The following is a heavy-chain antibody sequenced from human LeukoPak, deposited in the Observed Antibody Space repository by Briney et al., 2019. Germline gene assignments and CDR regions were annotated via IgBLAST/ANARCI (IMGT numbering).Heavy chain of an antibody. D-gene: IGHD3-22*01. CDR3: ARVTGYMIEDYFDY. J-gene: IGHJ4*02. CDR1: GGSISSGSYY. V-gene: IGHV4-61*02. Sequence: PSGTLSLTCTVSGGSISSGSYYWSWIRQPAGKGLEWIGRIYTSGSTNYNPSLKSRVTISVKTSKNQFSLKLSSVTAADTAVYYCARVTGYMIEDYFDYWGQGTLVTVSS. CDR2: IYTSGST.